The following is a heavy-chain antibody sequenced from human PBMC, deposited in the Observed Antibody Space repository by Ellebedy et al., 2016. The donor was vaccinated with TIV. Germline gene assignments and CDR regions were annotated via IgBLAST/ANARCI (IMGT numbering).Heavy chain of an antibody. D-gene: IGHD4-17*01. Sequence: GESLKISCKISGYNFSNNWISLVRQKPGKGMGWMGRIHPSDSDTDYRPSFRGHVTMSVDKSISFDFLQWSSLQASDTAMYYCARRGDSDFDSWGQGTVVTVSP. CDR3: ARRGDSDFDS. V-gene: IGHV5-10-1*01. CDR1: GYNFSNNW. J-gene: IGHJ4*02. CDR2: IHPSDSDT.